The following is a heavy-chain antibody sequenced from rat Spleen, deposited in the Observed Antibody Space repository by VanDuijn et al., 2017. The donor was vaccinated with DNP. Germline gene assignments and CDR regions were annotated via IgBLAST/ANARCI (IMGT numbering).Heavy chain of an antibody. CDR2: IWSAGGT. CDR1: EFSLTSYN. CDR3: AREVAWYAMDA. Sequence: QVQLKESGPGLVQPSQTLSLTCSVAEFSLTSYNVHWVRQPPGKDLEWMGVIWSAGGTQYNSALKSRLSISKDTSKSQVFLKMNSLQTEDTATYYCAREVAWYAMDAWGQGTSVTVSS. J-gene: IGHJ4*01. V-gene: IGHV2-41*01.